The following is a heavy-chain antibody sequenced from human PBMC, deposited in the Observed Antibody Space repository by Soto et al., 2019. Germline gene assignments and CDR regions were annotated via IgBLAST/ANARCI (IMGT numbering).Heavy chain of an antibody. CDR3: ARSGSGTEYYGLDV. V-gene: IGHV3-11*05. CDR2: ISGSSTYT. CDR1: GFSFSDYY. J-gene: IGHJ6*02. D-gene: IGHD6-13*01. Sequence: QVQLVESGGGLVKPGESLRLSCAASGFSFSDYYMTWIRQAPGKGLEWVSYISGSSTYTKYADSVKGRFTISRDNAKNSLYLQMNSLRAEDTAVYYCARSGSGTEYYGLDVWGQGTTVTVSS.